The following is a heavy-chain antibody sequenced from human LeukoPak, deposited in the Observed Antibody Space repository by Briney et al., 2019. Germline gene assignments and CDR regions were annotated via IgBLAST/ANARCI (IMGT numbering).Heavy chain of an antibody. CDR3: ARGPGHVLLWFGDPLFPLLDV. D-gene: IGHD3-10*01. J-gene: IGHJ6*04. CDR2: IYTSGST. Sequence: SETLSLTCTVSGGSISSGSYYWSWIRQPAGKGSEWIGRIYTSGSTNYNPSLKSRVTISVDTSKNQFSLKLSSVTAADTAVYYCARGPGHVLLWFGDPLFPLLDVWGKGTTVTVSS. V-gene: IGHV4-61*02. CDR1: GGSISSGSYY.